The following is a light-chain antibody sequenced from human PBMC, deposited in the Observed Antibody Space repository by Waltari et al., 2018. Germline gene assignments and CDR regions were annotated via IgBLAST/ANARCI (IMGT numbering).Light chain of an antibody. V-gene: IGKV1-5*03. CDR1: QGINSW. J-gene: IGKJ3*01. CDR3: KQYNSAPFT. CDR2: QAS. Sequence: DIQMTQSPSSLSSSVGYRVPITCRASQGINSWLAWYQQKPGKTPNLLIYQASSLQSGVPSRFSGSGSGTDFTLTISSLQPEDFATYYCKQYNSAPFTFGPGTKLDIK.